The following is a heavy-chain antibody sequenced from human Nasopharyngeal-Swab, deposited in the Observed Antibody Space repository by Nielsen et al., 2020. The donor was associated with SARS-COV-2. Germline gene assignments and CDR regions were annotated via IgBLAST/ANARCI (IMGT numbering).Heavy chain of an antibody. CDR2: INPDGSVR. Sequence: GESLKISCAASGFPFSNSWVHWVRQAPGEGLVWVARINPDGSVRNYADSLQGRFTIARDNAKNEVYLQLNGLRDEDTAVYYCGRAGSYRIDYWGQGTLVTVSS. D-gene: IGHD1-14*01. J-gene: IGHJ4*02. CDR3: GRAGSYRIDY. V-gene: IGHV3-74*01. CDR1: GFPFSNSW.